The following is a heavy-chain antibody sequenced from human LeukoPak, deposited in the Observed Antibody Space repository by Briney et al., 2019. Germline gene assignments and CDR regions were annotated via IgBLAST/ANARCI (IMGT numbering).Heavy chain of an antibody. V-gene: IGHV3-30*04. CDR1: GFTFSSYA. CDR2: ISYDGGNK. J-gene: IGHJ6*03. CDR3: ARGKQRSYSYYYYYMDV. Sequence: QPGRSLRLSCAASGFTFSSYAMHWGRQAPGKGLEWVAVISYDGGNKYYADSVKGRFTISRDNSKNTLYLQMNSLRAEDTAVYYCARGKQRSYSYYYYYMDVWGKGTTVTVSS. D-gene: IGHD1-26*01.